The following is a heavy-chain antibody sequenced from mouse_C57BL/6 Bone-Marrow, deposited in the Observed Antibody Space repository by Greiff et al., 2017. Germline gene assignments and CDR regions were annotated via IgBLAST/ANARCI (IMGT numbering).Heavy chain of an antibody. CDR1: GFTFSDYG. CDR2: ISSGSSTI. V-gene: IGHV5-17*01. CDR3: ARHSYAMDY. J-gene: IGHJ4*01. Sequence: EVQVVESGGGLVKPGGSLTLSCAASGFTFSDYGMHWVRQAPEKGLEWVAYISSGSSTIYYADTVKGRFTISRDNAKNTLFLQMTSLRSEDTAMYYCARHSYAMDYWGQGTSVTVSS.